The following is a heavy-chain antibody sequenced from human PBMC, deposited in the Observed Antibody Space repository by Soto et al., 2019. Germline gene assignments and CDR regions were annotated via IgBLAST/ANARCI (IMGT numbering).Heavy chain of an antibody. CDR3: ARDTSYDILTGFYDY. J-gene: IGHJ4*02. V-gene: IGHV1-18*01. D-gene: IGHD3-9*01. CDR2: ISAYNGNT. CDR1: GYTFTSNG. Sequence: EASVKVSCKASGYTFTSNGISWVRQAPGQGLEWMGWISAYNGNTNYAQKLQGRVTMTTDTSTSTAYMELRSLRSDDTAVYYCARDTSYDILTGFYDYWGQGTLVTVSS.